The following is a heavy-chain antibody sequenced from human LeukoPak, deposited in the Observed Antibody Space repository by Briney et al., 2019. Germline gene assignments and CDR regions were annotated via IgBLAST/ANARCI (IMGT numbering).Heavy chain of an antibody. CDR3: ARTVRFLEWLLPTEDWFDP. D-gene: IGHD3-3*01. J-gene: IGHJ5*02. CDR1: GYTFTSYY. V-gene: IGHV1-2*02. CDR2: INPNSGGT. Sequence: ASVKVSCKASGYTFTSYYMHWVRQAPGQGLEWMGWINPNSGGTNYAQKFQGRVTMTRDTSISTAYMELSRLRSDDTAVYYCARTVRFLEWLLPTEDWFDPWGQGTLVTVSS.